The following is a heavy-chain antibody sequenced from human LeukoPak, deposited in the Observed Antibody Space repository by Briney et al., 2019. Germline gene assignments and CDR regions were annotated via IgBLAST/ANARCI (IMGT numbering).Heavy chain of an antibody. CDR2: IKPDGSDK. CDR3: AELGITMIGGV. D-gene: IGHD3-10*02. V-gene: IGHV3-7*01. Sequence: GGSLRLSCVVSGFTFTNYWMGWVRQAPGRGLEWVGNIKPDGSDKYYMDSMKGRFTISRDNAKNSLYLQMNSLRAEDTAVYYSAELGITMIGGVWGKGTTVTISS. CDR1: GFTFTNYW. J-gene: IGHJ6*04.